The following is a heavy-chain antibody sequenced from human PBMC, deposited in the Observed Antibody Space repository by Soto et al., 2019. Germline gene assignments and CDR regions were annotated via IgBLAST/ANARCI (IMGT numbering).Heavy chain of an antibody. CDR3: ARSTRVYYFDY. CDR2: IIPILDQA. V-gene: IGHV1-69*02. CDR1: GGTFSSYT. D-gene: IGHD1-1*01. J-gene: IGHJ4*02. Sequence: ASVKVSCKASGGTFSSYTFTWVRQAPGQGLEWMGRIIPILDQANYAQKFQGRVTITADKSTSTVYMELSSLRSEDTAVYYCARSTRVYYFDYWGQGTLVTASS.